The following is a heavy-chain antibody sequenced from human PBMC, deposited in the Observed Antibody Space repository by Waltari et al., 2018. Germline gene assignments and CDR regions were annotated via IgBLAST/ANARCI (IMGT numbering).Heavy chain of an antibody. CDR2: IYYSGST. Sequence: QLQLQESGPGLVKPSETLSLTCTVSGGSISSSSYYWGWIRQPPGKGLEWIGSIYYSGSTYYNPSLKSRVTISVDTSKNQFSLKLSSVTAADTAVYYCARGGSRELHLRANAFDIWGQGTMVTVSS. D-gene: IGHD1-26*01. CDR3: ARGGSRELHLRANAFDI. V-gene: IGHV4-39*07. CDR1: GGSISSSSYY. J-gene: IGHJ3*02.